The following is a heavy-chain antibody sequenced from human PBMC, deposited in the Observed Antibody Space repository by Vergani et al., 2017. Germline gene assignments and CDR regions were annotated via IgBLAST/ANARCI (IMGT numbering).Heavy chain of an antibody. CDR2: MYTSGHT. D-gene: IGHD2-21*01. CDR3: ARASHCINCYSEGPNGPGYYYMDV. CDR1: GASVSRGTYY. V-gene: IGHV4-61*02. Sequence: QVQLQESGPELLKPSQTLSLTCTVSGASVSRGTYYWTWIRQPAGKKLEWIVRMYTSGHTIYNPSLKSRVTMSVDTSKYQFSLQLSSVTAADTAVYYCARASHCINCYSEGPNGPGYYYMDVWGKGTTVTVSS. J-gene: IGHJ6*03.